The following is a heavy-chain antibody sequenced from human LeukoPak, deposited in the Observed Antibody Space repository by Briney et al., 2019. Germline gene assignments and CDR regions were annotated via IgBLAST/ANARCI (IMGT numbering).Heavy chain of an antibody. D-gene: IGHD3-10*01. J-gene: IGHJ4*02. CDR1: GFNFSTYW. V-gene: IGHV3-7*01. CDR2: IKEDGSEI. CDR3: CTDQTGRHAYFFDY. Sequence: GGSLRLSCTASGFNFSTYWMTWVRQVPGKGLEWVANIKEDGSEIYYVDAVKGRFSISRDNAKTSLYLQMHSLSVREPGLFSLCTDQTGRHAYFFDYWGQGTLVTVSS.